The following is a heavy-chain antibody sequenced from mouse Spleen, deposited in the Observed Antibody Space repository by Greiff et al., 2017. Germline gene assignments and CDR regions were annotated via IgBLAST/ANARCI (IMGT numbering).Heavy chain of an antibody. CDR3: ARAHYYDGSLDY. V-gene: IGHV1-52*01. CDR1: GYTFTSYW. CDR2: IDPSDSET. Sequence: VKLQQPGAELVRPGSSVKLSCKASGYTFTSYWMHWVKQRPIQGLEWIGNIDPSDSETHYNQKFKDKATLTVDKSSSTAYMQLSSLTSEDSAVYYCARAHYYDGSLDYWGQGTTLTVSS. J-gene: IGHJ2*01. D-gene: IGHD1-1*01.